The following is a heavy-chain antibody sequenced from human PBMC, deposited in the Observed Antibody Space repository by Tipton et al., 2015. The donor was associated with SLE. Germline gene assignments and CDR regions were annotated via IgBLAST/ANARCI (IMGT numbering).Heavy chain of an antibody. Sequence: EALGCSHRGYGIHWVRQAPGKGLEWVALLRYDGSFETNGDVVKGRFTISRDDSMKTVFLQMNSLRAEDTAVYYCAKAVLDDSSGFVLPLANWGQGTLVTVSS. CDR3: AKAVLDDSSGFVLPLAN. CDR1: GCSHRGYG. D-gene: IGHD3-22*01. V-gene: IGHV3-33*06. J-gene: IGHJ4*02. CDR2: LRYDGSFE.